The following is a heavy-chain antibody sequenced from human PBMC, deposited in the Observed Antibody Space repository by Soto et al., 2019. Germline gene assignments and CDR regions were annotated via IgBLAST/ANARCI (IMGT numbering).Heavy chain of an antibody. J-gene: IGHJ6*02. V-gene: IGHV2-26*01. CDR3: ARIILRLVQGNYYYYGMDV. CDR1: GFSLSNSRMG. D-gene: IGHD6-19*01. Sequence: GSGPTPVNPTETLTLTCPLSGFSLSNSRMGVNWIRPPPGKAPEWLAHIFSNDEKSYSTSLKSRLTISKDTSKSQVVLTMTNMDPVDTATYYCARIILRLVQGNYYYYGMDVWGQGTTVTVSS. CDR2: IFSNDEK.